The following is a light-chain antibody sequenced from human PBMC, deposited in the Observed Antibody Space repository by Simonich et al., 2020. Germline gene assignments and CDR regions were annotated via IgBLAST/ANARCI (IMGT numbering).Light chain of an antibody. CDR2: KAS. CDR1: QSISSW. V-gene: IGKV1-5*03. J-gene: IGKJ1*01. CDR3: QQSYSTPRT. Sequence: DIQMTQSPSTLSASVGDRVTITCRASQSISSWLAWYQQKPGKAPKLLIYKASSLERGVPSRFSGSGSGTDFTLTISSLQPEDFATYYCQQSYSTPRTFGQGTKVEIK.